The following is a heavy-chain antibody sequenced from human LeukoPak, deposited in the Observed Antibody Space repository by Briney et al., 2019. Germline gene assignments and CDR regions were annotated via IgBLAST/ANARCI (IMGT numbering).Heavy chain of an antibody. J-gene: IGHJ4*02. D-gene: IGHD2-2*01. V-gene: IGHV3-72*01. CDR3: ARGEIGYCSRTTCYGFDY. Sequence: WGSLRLSCAASGFTFSDHYMDWVRQAPGKWLEWVGRSRNKANSHTTEYAASVKGRFTISRDDSKNSLYLQMNSLKTEDTAVYYCARGEIGYCSRTTCYGFDYWGQGTLVTVSS. CDR2: SRNKANSHTT. CDR1: GFTFSDHY.